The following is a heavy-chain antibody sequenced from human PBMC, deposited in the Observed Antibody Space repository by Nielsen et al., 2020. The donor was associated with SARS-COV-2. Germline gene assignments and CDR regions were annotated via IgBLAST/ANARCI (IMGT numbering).Heavy chain of an antibody. CDR2: IYSDGSA. D-gene: IGHD6-19*01. CDR1: GFTVSSNY. CDR3: AREMSGVAGPDY. Sequence: GGSLRLSCAASGFTVSSNYMSWVRQAAGKGLEWVSVIYSDGSASYADSVKGRFTISRDNFKNMLFLQMNSLRAEDTAVYYCAREMSGVAGPDYWGQGTLVTVSS. V-gene: IGHV3-66*01. J-gene: IGHJ4*02.